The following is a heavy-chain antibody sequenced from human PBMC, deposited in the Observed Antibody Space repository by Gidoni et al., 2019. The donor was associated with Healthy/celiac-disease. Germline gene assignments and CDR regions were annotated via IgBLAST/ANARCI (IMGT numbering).Heavy chain of an antibody. CDR2: ISRSGSTI. V-gene: IGHV3-48*03. J-gene: IGHJ6*02. D-gene: IGHD3-16*01. CDR1: GFTFSSYA. Sequence: EVQLVETGGGLVQPGGSLRLSCAASGFTFSSYAMSLVRPAPGKGLEWVSYISRSGSTIYYAVSVKGRFTTSRDNAKNSLYLQINSLIAEDTAVYYCASPGGGNYGMDVGGQGPRSPSP. CDR3: ASPGGGNYGMDV.